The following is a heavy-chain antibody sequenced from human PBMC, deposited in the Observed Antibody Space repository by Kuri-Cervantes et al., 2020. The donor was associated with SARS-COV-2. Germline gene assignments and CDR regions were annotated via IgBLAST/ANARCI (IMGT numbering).Heavy chain of an antibody. CDR1: GFTFSSYW. J-gene: IGHJ4*02. CDR2: ISGSGGST. CDR3: RVWSSSLDY. V-gene: IGHV3-23*01. D-gene: IGHD6-13*01. Sequence: GGSLRLSCAASGFTFSSYWMHWVRQAPGKGLEWVSAISGSGGSTYYADSVKGRFTISRDNSKNTLYLQMNSLRAEDTAVYYCRVWSSSLDYWGQGTLVTVSS.